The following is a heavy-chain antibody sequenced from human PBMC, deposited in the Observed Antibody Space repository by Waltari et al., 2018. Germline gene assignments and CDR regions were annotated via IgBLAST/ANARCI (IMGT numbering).Heavy chain of an antibody. CDR3: ARGSRRYYYMDV. J-gene: IGHJ6*03. CDR1: VGSFSGYY. V-gene: IGHV4-34*01. CDR2: INHSGST. Sequence: QVQLQQWGAGLLKPSETLSLTCAVYVGSFSGYYWSWIRQPPGKGLEWIGEINHSGSTNYNPSLKSRVTISVDTSKNQFSLKLNSVTAADTAVYYCARGSRRYYYMDVWGKGTTVTVSS.